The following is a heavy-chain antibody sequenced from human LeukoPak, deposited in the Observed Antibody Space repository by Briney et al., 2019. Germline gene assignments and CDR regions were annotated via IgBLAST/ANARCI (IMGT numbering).Heavy chain of an antibody. D-gene: IGHD3-16*01. CDR1: GLTFNTYS. CDR3: ARETSQKGAHYMDV. CDR2: IDSSGGYM. J-gene: IGHJ6*03. V-gene: IGHV3-21*01. Sequence: GGSLRLSCEASGLTFNTYSMNWARQAPGKGLEWVSSIDSSGGYMFYADSVKGRFIISRDNSKNMLYLQMGSLRAEDMAVYYCARETSQKGAHYMDVWGKGTTVTISS.